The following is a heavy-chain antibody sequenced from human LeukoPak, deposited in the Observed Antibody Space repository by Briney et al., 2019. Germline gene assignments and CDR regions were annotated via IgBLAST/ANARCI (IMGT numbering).Heavy chain of an antibody. Sequence: GASVKVSCKASGYTFTSYAMNWVRQAPGQGLEWMGWINTNTGNPTYAQGFTGRFVFSLDTSVSTAYLQICSLKAEDTAVYYCARDSNTVVRGVKRWFDPWGQGTLVTVSS. D-gene: IGHD3-10*01. CDR2: INTNTGNP. CDR1: GYTFTSYA. CDR3: ARDSNTVVRGVKRWFDP. V-gene: IGHV7-4-1*01. J-gene: IGHJ5*02.